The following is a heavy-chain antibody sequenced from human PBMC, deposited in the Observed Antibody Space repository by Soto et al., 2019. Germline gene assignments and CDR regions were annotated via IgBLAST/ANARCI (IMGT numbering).Heavy chain of an antibody. J-gene: IGHJ4*02. CDR3: AREAGAFDY. V-gene: IGHV1-46*01. CDR1: GYTFTSSY. CDR2: INPSGGST. D-gene: IGHD6-19*01. Sequence: QVQLVQSGAEVKKPGASVKGSCKASGYTFTSSYMHWVRQSPGQGLEWMGIINPSGGSTRYAQKFQGRVTMSRGTSTSTAYMELSSLRSEDTAVYYCAREAGAFDYWGQGTRVPVSS.